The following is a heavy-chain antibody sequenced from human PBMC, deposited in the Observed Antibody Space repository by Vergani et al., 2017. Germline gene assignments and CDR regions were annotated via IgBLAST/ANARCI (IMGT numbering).Heavy chain of an antibody. Sequence: QVQLVQSGAEVKKPGASVKVSCKASGYTFTGYYMNWVRQAPGQGLEWMGIINPSGGSTSYAQKFQGRVTMTRDTSTSTVYMELSSLRSEDTAVYYCALIAIVVVPAEPDNNWFDPWGQGTLVTVSS. CDR1: GYTFTGYY. D-gene: IGHD2-2*01. J-gene: IGHJ5*02. CDR3: ALIAIVVVPAEPDNNWFDP. V-gene: IGHV1-46*03. CDR2: INPSGGST.